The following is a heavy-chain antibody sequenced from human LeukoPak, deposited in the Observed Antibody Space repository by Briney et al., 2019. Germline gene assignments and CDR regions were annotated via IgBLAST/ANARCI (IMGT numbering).Heavy chain of an antibody. Sequence: SETLSLTCTVSGGSISSGSYFRNWIRQPAGKGLEWIGRVYTSGSTNYNPSLKSRVTISLDTSKNQFSLRLRSVTAADTAVYFCARGRVSSSTWYSTYYYCFYMDVWGKGTTVTVSS. CDR1: GGSISSGSYF. D-gene: IGHD1-1*01. CDR2: VYTSGST. V-gene: IGHV4-61*02. CDR3: ARGRVSSSTWYSTYYYCFYMDV. J-gene: IGHJ6*03.